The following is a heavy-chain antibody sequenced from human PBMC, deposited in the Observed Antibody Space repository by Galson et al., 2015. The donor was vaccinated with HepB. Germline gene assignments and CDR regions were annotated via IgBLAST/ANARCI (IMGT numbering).Heavy chain of an antibody. J-gene: IGHJ4*02. V-gene: IGHV1-18*01. CDR3: TCRSPTRGSGYSYFDY. CDR1: GYTFTSYG. D-gene: IGHD3-22*01. Sequence: SCKASGYTFTSYGISWVRQAPGQGLEWMGWISAYNGNTNYAQKLQGRVTMTTDTSTSTAYMELRSLRSDDTAVYYCTCRSPTRGSGYSYFDYWGQGTLVTVSS. CDR2: ISAYNGNT.